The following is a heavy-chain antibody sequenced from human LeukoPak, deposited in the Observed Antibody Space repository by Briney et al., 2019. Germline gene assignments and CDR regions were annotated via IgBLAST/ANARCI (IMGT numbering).Heavy chain of an antibody. CDR2: ISYGGST. Sequence: SETLSLTCTVSGDSITNSYWNWIRQPPGRGLEWIGRISYGGSTNYNPSLKSRVIISRDTSKNQFSLELTSVTAADTAIYYCAKRIIEARENGDSNWLDPWGQGTLVAVSS. CDR1: GDSITNSY. D-gene: IGHD4-17*01. CDR3: AKRIIEARENGDSNWLDP. J-gene: IGHJ5*01. V-gene: IGHV4-59*08.